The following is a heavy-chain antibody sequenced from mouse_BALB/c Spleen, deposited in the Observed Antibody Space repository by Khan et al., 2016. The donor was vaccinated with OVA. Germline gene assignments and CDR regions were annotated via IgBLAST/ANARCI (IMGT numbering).Heavy chain of an antibody. Sequence: EVQLQQSGAELVRPGALVKLSCKASGFNIKDYYMHWVKQRPEQGLVWIGRIDPENGDTIYDPKFQGKASITSDTSSNTAYLQLSRLTSEDTAVCYCARDGYSPWFAYWGQGTLVTVSA. CDR3: ARDGYSPWFAY. D-gene: IGHD2-3*01. J-gene: IGHJ3*01. V-gene: IGHV14-1*02. CDR1: GFNIKDYY. CDR2: IDPENGDT.